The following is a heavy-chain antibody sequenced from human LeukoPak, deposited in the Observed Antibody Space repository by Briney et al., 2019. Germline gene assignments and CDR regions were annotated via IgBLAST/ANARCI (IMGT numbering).Heavy chain of an antibody. D-gene: IGHD5-18*01. CDR3: AKDIRPYSYGSFDY. CDR1: GFTLDDYT. CDR2: ISWDGGST. Sequence: GGSLRLSCAASGFTLDDYTMHWVRQAPGKGLEWVSLISWDGGSTYYADSVKGRFTISRDNSKNSLYLQMNSLRTEDTALYYCAKDIRPYSYGSFDYWGQGTLVTVSS. V-gene: IGHV3-43*01. J-gene: IGHJ4*02.